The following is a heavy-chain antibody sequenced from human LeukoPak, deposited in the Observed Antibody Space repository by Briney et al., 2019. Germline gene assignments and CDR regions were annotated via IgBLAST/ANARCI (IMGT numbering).Heavy chain of an antibody. J-gene: IGHJ5*02. CDR1: GYTLTGYY. CDR3: ARVLAYCGGDCYSDGDNWFDP. D-gene: IGHD2-21*02. CDR2: INPNSGGT. Sequence: ASVKVSCKASGYTLTGYYMHWVRQAPGQGLEWMGRINPNSGGTNYAQKFQGRVTMTRDTSISTAYMELSRLRSDDTAVYYCARVLAYCGGDCYSDGDNWFDPWGQGTLVTVSS. V-gene: IGHV1-2*06.